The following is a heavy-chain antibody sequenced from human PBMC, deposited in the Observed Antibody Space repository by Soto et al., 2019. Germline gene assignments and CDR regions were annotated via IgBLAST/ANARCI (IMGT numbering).Heavy chain of an antibody. D-gene: IGHD3-10*01. J-gene: IGHJ6*02. CDR1: GYTFSTYG. V-gene: IGHV1-18*01. Sequence: QIQLVQSGPDVKKPGASVKVSCKASGYTFSTYGLSWVRQAPGQGLEWMGWISGYNGRTNYAQKFRGIATLTTDTYATTADPELRSRGPDDTPMYYCARQNREELWVDGPDAMDAWGQGTTVTVS. CDR3: ARQNREELWVDGPDAMDA. CDR2: ISGYNGRT.